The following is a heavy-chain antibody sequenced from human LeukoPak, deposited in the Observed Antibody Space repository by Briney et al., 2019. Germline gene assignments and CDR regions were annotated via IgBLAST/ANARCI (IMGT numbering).Heavy chain of an antibody. CDR3: ARHHGITFGGVIVPLNWFDL. CDR1: GGSFSGYY. Sequence: SETLSLTCAVYGGSFSGYYWSWIRQPPGKGLEWIGKINHSGSTNYNPSLKSRVTISVDTSKNQFSLKLSSVTAADTAVYYCARHHGITFGGVIVPLNWFDLWGQGTLVTVSS. V-gene: IGHV4-34*01. CDR2: INHSGST. J-gene: IGHJ5*02. D-gene: IGHD3-16*02.